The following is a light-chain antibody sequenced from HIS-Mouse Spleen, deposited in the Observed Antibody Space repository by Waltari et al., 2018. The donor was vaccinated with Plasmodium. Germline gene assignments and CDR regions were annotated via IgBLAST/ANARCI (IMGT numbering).Light chain of an antibody. CDR1: ALPNKY. J-gene: IGLJ3*02. CDR2: EDS. CDR3: YSTDSSGNHRV. V-gene: IGLV3-10*01. Sequence: SYELTQPPSVSVPPGQTARITCSGAALPNKYAYWYQQKSGQAPVLVIYEDSKRPSGIPERFSGSSSGTMATLTISGAQVEDEADYYCYSTDSSGNHRVFGGGTNLTVL.